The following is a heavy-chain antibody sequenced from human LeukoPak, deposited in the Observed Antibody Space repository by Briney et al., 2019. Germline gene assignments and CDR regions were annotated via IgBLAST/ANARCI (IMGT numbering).Heavy chain of an antibody. V-gene: IGHV4-31*03. J-gene: IGHJ4*02. CDR1: GGSISSGGYY. D-gene: IGHD3-16*01. Sequence: SETLSLTCTVSGGSISSGGYYWSWIRQHPGKGLEWIGYICYSGSTYYNPSLKSRVTISVDTSKNQFSLKLSSVTAADTAVYYCAREGDLYYFDYWGQGTLVTVSS. CDR2: ICYSGST. CDR3: AREGDLYYFDY.